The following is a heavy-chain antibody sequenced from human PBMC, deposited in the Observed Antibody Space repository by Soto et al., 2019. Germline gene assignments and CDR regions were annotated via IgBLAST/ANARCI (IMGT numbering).Heavy chain of an antibody. J-gene: IGHJ4*02. CDR3: ARPNDSSGYYPLIY. CDR1: GGSLSSYY. D-gene: IGHD3-22*01. CDR2: IYYTGST. V-gene: IGHV4-59*01. Sequence: SETLSLTCTVSGGSLSSYYWSWIRQPPGEGLEWIGYIYYTGSTNYNPSLKSRVTISVDTSKNQFSLKLSSVTAADTAVYYCARPNDSSGYYPLIYWGQGTPVTVSS.